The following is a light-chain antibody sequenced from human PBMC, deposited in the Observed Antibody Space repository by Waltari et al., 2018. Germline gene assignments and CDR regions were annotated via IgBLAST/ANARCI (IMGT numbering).Light chain of an antibody. Sequence: QSVLTQPPSASGTPGQRVTIACSGSSSNIGSNYVYWYQQLPGPAPNLLIYRNNQRPSGVPXRXSGSKSGTSASLAISGLRSEDEADYYCAAWDDSLSGPVFGGGTKLTVL. J-gene: IGLJ3*02. V-gene: IGLV1-47*01. CDR1: SSNIGSNY. CDR2: RNN. CDR3: AAWDDSLSGPV.